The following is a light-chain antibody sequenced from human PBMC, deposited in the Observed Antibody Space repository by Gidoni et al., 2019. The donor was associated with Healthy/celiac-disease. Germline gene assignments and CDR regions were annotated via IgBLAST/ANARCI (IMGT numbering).Light chain of an antibody. J-gene: IGKJ4*01. CDR1: QSVSSY. Sequence: EIVLPQSPATLSLSPGERATISCRASQSVSSYLAWYQQKPGQAARLLIYDASNRATGIPARFSGSGSGTDFTLTISSLEPEDVAVYYCQQRSNWPPLTFGGGTKVEIK. V-gene: IGKV3-11*01. CDR3: QQRSNWPPLT. CDR2: DAS.